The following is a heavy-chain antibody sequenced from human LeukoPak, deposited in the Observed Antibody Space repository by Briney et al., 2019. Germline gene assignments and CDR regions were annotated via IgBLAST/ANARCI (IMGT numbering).Heavy chain of an antibody. Sequence: PSQTLSLTCTVSGGSISSGDYYWSWIRQPPGKGLEWIGYIYYSGSTYYSPSLKSRVTISVDTSKDQFSLNLSSVTATDTAVYYCARDLRGYCTNDVCNWYFDLWGRGTLVTVSS. CDR3: ARDLRGYCTNDVCNWYFDL. J-gene: IGHJ2*01. V-gene: IGHV4-30-4*01. D-gene: IGHD2-8*01. CDR2: IYYSGST. CDR1: GGSISSGDYY.